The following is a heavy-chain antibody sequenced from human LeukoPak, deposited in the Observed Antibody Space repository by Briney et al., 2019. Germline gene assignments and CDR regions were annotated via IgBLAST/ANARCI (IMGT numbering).Heavy chain of an antibody. CDR3: VIVRGYFDSSGSDY. J-gene: IGHJ4*02. Sequence: GGSLRLSCSASGFTFSSYTIHWVRQAPGKGLEFVSAITSNGGGAYYADPVKGRFTISRDNSKNTVYLQMSSLRAEDTAVYYCVIVRGYFDSSGSDYWGQGTLVTVSS. D-gene: IGHD3-9*01. CDR2: ITSNGGGA. CDR1: GFTFSSYT. V-gene: IGHV3-64D*06.